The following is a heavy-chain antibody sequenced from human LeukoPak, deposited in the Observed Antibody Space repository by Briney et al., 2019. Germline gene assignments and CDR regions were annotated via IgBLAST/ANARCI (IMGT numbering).Heavy chain of an antibody. CDR1: GFTVTTDY. CDR2: ISGSGGTT. Sequence: PGGSLRLSCAASGFTVTTDYMTWVRQAPGKGLEWVSTISGSGGTTKYADSVKGRFTISRDNSKNTLYLQMNSLRAEDTAVYYCAKTMGVIDHDYWGQGTLVTVSS. CDR3: AKTMGVIDHDY. J-gene: IGHJ4*02. V-gene: IGHV3-23*01. D-gene: IGHD3-10*01.